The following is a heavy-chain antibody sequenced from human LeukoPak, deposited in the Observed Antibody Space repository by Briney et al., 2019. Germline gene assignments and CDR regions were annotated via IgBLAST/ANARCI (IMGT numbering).Heavy chain of an antibody. CDR1: GFTFSSYS. Sequence: GGSLRLSCAASGFTFSSYSMNWVRQAPGKGLEWVSSISSSSSYIYYADSVKGRFTISRDNAKNSLYLQMNSLRAEDTAVYYCARDYFDWLYEFDYWGQGTLVTVSS. V-gene: IGHV3-21*01. CDR3: ARDYFDWLYEFDY. D-gene: IGHD3-9*01. CDR2: ISSSSSYI. J-gene: IGHJ4*02.